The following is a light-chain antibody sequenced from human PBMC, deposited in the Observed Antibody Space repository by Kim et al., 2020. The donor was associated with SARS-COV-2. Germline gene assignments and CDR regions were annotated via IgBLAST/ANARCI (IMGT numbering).Light chain of an antibody. CDR3: QQYYSTPPT. CDR2: WAS. V-gene: IGKV4-1*01. CDR1: QSVSHSSNNKNY. J-gene: IGKJ4*01. Sequence: ATINCKSSQSVSHSSNNKNYLAWYQQKPGQPPKLLIYWASTRESGVPDRFSGSGSGTDFTLTISSLQAEDVAVYYCQQYYSTPPTFGGGTKVDIK.